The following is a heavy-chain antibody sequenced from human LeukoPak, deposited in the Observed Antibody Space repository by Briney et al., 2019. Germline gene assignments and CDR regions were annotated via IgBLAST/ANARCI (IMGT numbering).Heavy chain of an antibody. CDR3: ARQTGSGLFTLP. CDR2: IYYTGNT. D-gene: IGHD3/OR15-3a*01. V-gene: IGHV4-39*01. Sequence: PSETLSLTCTVSGVSISSSNSYWGWIRQPPGKGLEWIGSIYYTGNTYYNASLKSRVTISIDTSKNQISLRLTSVTATDTAMYYCARQTGSGLFTLPGGQGTLVTVSS. CDR1: GVSISSSNSY. J-gene: IGHJ4*02.